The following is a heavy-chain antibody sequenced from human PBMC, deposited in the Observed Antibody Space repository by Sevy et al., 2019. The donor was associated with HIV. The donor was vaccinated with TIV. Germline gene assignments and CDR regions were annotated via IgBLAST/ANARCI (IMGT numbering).Heavy chain of an antibody. CDR3: ESSIAAAGPYYYYGMDV. V-gene: IGHV3-30*04. CDR1: GFTFSSYA. CDR2: ISYDGSNK. Sequence: GGSLRLSCAASGFTFSSYAMHWVRQAPGKGLEWVAVISYDGSNKYYADSVKGRFTISRDNSKNTLYLQMNSLRAEDTAVYYCESSIAAAGPYYYYGMDVWGQGTTVTVSS. D-gene: IGHD6-13*01. J-gene: IGHJ6*02.